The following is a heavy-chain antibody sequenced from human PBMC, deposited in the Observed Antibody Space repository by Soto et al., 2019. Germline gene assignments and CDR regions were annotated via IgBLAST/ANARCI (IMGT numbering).Heavy chain of an antibody. CDR2: IYYSGST. CDR1: GDSISNSSYY. J-gene: IGHJ6*03. V-gene: IGHV4-39*01. CDR3: ATREAAPHILNYMDV. Sequence: PSETLSLTCTVSGDSISNSSYYWGWIRQPPGKGLEWIGSIYYSGSTYYNPSLKSRATISVDTSKNQFSLNLGSVTAADTAVYYCATREAAPHILNYMDVWGKGTTVTVSS. D-gene: IGHD3-9*01.